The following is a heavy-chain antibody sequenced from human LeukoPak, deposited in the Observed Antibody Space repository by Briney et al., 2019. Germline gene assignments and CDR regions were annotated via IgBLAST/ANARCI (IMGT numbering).Heavy chain of an antibody. Sequence: ASVKVSCKASGYTFTSYDINWARQATGQGLEWMGWMNPNSGNTGYAQKFQGRVTMTRNTSISTAYMELSSLRSEDTAVYYCARARRVVAARESDYWGQGTLVTVSS. J-gene: IGHJ4*02. D-gene: IGHD2-15*01. CDR1: GYTFTSYD. V-gene: IGHV1-8*01. CDR3: ARARRVVAARESDY. CDR2: MNPNSGNT.